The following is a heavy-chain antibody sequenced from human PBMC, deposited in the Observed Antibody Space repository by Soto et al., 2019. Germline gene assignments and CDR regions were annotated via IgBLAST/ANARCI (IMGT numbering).Heavy chain of an antibody. CDR3: ARLYCSGGSCYTRGTSYDY. V-gene: IGHV1-18*01. CDR2: ISAYNGNT. J-gene: IGHJ4*02. Sequence: QVPLVQSGAEVKKPGASVKVSCKASGYTFTSYGISWVRQAPGQGLEWMGWISAYNGNTNYAQKLQGRVTMTTDTSTSTAYMELRSLRSDDTAVYYCARLYCSGGSCYTRGTSYDYWGQGTLVTVSS. D-gene: IGHD2-15*01. CDR1: GYTFTSYG.